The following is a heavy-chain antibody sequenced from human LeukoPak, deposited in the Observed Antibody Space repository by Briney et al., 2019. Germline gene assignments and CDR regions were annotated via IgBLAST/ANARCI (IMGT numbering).Heavy chain of an antibody. J-gene: IGHJ5*02. CDR3: ARVVTWFDP. V-gene: IGHV3-74*01. CDR1: GVTFSSYW. CDR2: ITGDGSGA. Sequence: PGGSLRLSCTASGVTFSSYWMHWVRQAPGQGLVWVSRITGDGSGADYADFVKGRFTISRDNAKNTLYLQMSSLTAEDTALYYCARVVTWFDPWGQGTLVTVSS. D-gene: IGHD5-18*01.